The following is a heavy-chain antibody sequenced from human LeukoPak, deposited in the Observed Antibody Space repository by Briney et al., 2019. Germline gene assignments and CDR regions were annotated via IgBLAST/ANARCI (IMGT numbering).Heavy chain of an antibody. CDR3: TRGGGSYHFDY. CDR2: IHTSGST. J-gene: IGHJ4*02. Sequence: SETLSLTCTVSGGSISSYYWSWIRQPAGKGLEWIGRIHTSGSTNYNPSVKSRVTMSVDTSKNQFSLKLSSVTAADTAVYYCTRGGGSYHFDYWGQGTLVTVSS. D-gene: IGHD1-26*01. CDR1: GGSISSYY. V-gene: IGHV4-4*07.